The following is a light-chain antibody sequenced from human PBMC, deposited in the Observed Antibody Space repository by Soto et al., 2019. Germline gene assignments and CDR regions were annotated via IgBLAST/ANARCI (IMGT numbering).Light chain of an antibody. CDR3: TTYDILPCYT. CDR2: DAS. V-gene: IGKV1-33*01. Sequence: DIQMTQSPSSLSASVGDRITITCQARQDIRNYLNWYQLKPGKAPSLLIYDASNLEAGFPSRFSGGGSGTNFTLTISRLQQEDISTYYGTTYDILPCYTFGQETRLEI. CDR1: QDIRNY. J-gene: IGKJ2*01.